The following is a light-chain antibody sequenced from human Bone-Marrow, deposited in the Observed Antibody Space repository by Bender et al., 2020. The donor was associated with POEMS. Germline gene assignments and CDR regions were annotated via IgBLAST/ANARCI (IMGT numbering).Light chain of an antibody. CDR2: EFY. CDR1: SSDFASYNL. CDR3: GAYAGRNNWV. V-gene: IGLV2-23*02. J-gene: IGLJ3*02. Sequence: QSALTQPASVSGSPGQSITISCTATSSDFASYNLVSWYQHLPGKAPKLLIYEFYKRPPGVPDRFSGSKSGSTASLTVSGLQTEDEADYYCGAYAGRNNWVFGGGAKLTV.